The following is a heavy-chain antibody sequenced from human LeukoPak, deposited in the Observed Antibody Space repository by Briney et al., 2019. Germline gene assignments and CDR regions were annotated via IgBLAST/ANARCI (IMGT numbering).Heavy chain of an antibody. V-gene: IGHV4-34*01. J-gene: IGHJ5*02. CDR3: ARRFDIVVVVAATVSWFDP. D-gene: IGHD2-15*01. CDR1: GGSFSGYY. Sequence: SETLSLTCAVYGGSFSGYYWRWIRPPPGKGLEWVGENKHSGSTNYNPSLKSRVTISVDTSKNQFSLKLSSVTAADTAVYYCARRFDIVVVVAATVSWFDPWGQGTLVTVSS. CDR2: NKHSGST.